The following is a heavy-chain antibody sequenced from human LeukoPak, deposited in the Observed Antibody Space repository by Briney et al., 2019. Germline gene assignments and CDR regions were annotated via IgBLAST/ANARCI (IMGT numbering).Heavy chain of an antibody. CDR1: GFTFSSAW. J-gene: IGHJ4*02. CDR3: TTAPDSMDC. CDR2: IKSKTGGGTA. D-gene: IGHD3-3*01. Sequence: PGGSLRLSCAASGFTFSSAWMTWVRQAPGKGLEWVGRIKSKTGGGTAEYAAPVKGRFTISRDDSQNTMYMQMNSLRPEDTAVYYCTTAPDSMDCWGQGTLVTVSS. V-gene: IGHV3-15*01.